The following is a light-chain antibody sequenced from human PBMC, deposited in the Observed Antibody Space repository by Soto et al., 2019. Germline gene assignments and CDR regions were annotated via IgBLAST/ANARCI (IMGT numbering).Light chain of an antibody. V-gene: IGKV3-15*01. Sequence: EIVMTQSPGTLSVSPGERATLSCRASHSVSSNLAWYQQKPGQAPRLLIYGASTRATGFPARFSGSRSGTEFTLIISSLQSEDFAVYYCQQYNNWPLTFGGGTKVDIK. J-gene: IGKJ4*01. CDR3: QQYNNWPLT. CDR1: HSVSSN. CDR2: GAS.